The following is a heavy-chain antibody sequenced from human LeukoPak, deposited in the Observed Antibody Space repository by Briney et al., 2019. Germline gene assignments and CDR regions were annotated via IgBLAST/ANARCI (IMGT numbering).Heavy chain of an antibody. Sequence: GASVKVSCKASGYSFTSNYIHWVRQAPGQGLEWMGRINPNSGDTNYAQKYQGRVTMTRDTSISTAYMDLSRLRSDDTAVYYCALGLQGNGAHFDNWGQGTLVTVSS. D-gene: IGHD3-10*01. CDR3: ALGLQGNGAHFDN. J-gene: IGHJ4*02. V-gene: IGHV1-2*06. CDR1: GYSFTSNY. CDR2: INPNSGDT.